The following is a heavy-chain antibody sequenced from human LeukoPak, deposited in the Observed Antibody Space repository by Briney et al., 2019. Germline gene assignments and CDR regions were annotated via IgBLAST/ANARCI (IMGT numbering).Heavy chain of an antibody. CDR2: INHSGST. J-gene: IGHJ4*02. D-gene: IGHD3-22*01. V-gene: IGHV4-34*01. CDR3: ASRLSYYDSSYFDY. CDR1: GGSFSGYY. Sequence: KPSETLSLTCAVYGGSFSGYYWSWIRQPPGKGPEWIGEINHSGSTNYNPSLKSRVTISVDTSKNQFSLKLSSVTAADTAVYYCASRLSYYDSSYFDYWGQGTLVTVSS.